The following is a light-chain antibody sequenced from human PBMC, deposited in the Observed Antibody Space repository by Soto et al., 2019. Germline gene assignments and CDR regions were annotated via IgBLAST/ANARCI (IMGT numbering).Light chain of an antibody. J-gene: IGKJ3*01. Sequence: EIVMTQSPATLSVSPGERVTLSCRASQSVSRFLAWYQQRPGQAPRLLIYDTSTRATGVPARFSGSGSGTEFSLTISSLQSEDFATYYCQQYYSYPFTFGPGTKVDIK. CDR2: DTS. V-gene: IGKV3-15*01. CDR1: QSVSRF. CDR3: QQYYSYPFT.